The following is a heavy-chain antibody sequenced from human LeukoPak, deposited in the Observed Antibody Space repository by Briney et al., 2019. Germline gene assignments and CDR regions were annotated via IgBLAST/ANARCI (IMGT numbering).Heavy chain of an antibody. Sequence: SETLSLTCTVSGGSISTYYWSWIRQPPGKGLEWIGHIYNSGSTNYSPSLKSRVTISVDTSKNQFSLKLSSVTAADTAVYYCAREGAAVFDYWGQGTLVTVSS. V-gene: IGHV4-59*01. CDR3: AREGAAVFDY. CDR2: IYNSGST. CDR1: GGSISTYY. D-gene: IGHD6-13*01. J-gene: IGHJ4*02.